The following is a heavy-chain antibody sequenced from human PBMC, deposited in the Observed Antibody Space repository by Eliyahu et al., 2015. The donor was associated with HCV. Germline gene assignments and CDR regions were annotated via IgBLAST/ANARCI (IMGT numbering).Heavy chain of an antibody. J-gene: IGHJ1*01. CDR1: GFTSGNAW. V-gene: IGHV3-15*01. Sequence: EVQLVEPGGGLVKPGGSLRLSCAASGFTSGNAWMSWVRQAPGKGLEWVGRIKSKTDGGTTDYAAPVKGRFTISRDDSKNTLYLQMNSLKTEDTAVYYCTTEGSGEYFQHWGQGTLVTVSS. CDR3: TTEGSGEYFQH. D-gene: IGHD2-15*01. CDR2: IKSKTDGGTT.